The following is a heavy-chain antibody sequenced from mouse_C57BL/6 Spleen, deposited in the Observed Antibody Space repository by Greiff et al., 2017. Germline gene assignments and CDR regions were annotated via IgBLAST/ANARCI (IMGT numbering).Heavy chain of an antibody. Sequence: QVQLQQPGAELVKPGASVKMSCKASGYTFTSYWITWVKQRPGQGLEWIGDIYPGSGSTNYNGKFKSKATLTVDTSSSTAYMQLSSLTSEDSAVYYCARGKDYYGSRGFAYWGQGTLVTVSA. CDR3: ARGKDYYGSRGFAY. CDR1: GYTFTSYW. CDR2: IYPGSGST. J-gene: IGHJ3*01. V-gene: IGHV1-55*01. D-gene: IGHD1-1*01.